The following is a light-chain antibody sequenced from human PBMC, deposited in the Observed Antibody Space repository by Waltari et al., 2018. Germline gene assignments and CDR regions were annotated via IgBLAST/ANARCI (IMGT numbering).Light chain of an antibody. Sequence: DIQLTQSPSTLSASVGDRVTITCRASQSISNWLSWYQQKPGKAPQLLIYKASGLESGVPSRFSGSGSGTEFTLTISGLQLDDFATYFCQQYDTYAFGQGTKVEI. CDR2: KAS. V-gene: IGKV1-5*03. J-gene: IGKJ1*01. CDR1: QSISNW. CDR3: QQYDTYA.